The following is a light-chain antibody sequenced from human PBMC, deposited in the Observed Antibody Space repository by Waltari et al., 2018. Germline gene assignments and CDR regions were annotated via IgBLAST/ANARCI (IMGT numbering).Light chain of an antibody. V-gene: IGLV3-21*04. J-gene: IGLJ2*01. Sequence: SYVVTQSPSVSVAPGATARITCGGDNIGRKRVPWYQQRPGQAPVLVISYDSARPSGIPERFSGSNAGNTATLTISWVEAEDEADYYCLVWHSTIDHQGVFGGGTKLTVL. CDR2: YDS. CDR1: NIGRKR. CDR3: LVWHSTIDHQGV.